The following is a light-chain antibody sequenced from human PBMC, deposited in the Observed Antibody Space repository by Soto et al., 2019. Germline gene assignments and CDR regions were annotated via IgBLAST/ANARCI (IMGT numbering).Light chain of an antibody. CDR3: TSYTSSGAVV. V-gene: IGLV2-14*01. J-gene: IGLJ2*01. CDR2: EVT. CDR1: SSDVGGYNY. Sequence: QSALTQSASVSGSPGQSITISCTGTSSDVGGYNYVSWYQQHPGKAPKLMIYEVTDRPSGVSNRFSGSKSANTAALTISGLQAEDEADYYCTSYTSSGAVVFGGGTKLTVL.